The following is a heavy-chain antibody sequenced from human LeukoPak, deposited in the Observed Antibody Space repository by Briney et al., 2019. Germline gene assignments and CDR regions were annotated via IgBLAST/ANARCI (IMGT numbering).Heavy chain of an antibody. D-gene: IGHD4-17*01. CDR3: VRDYGDYRSLFDY. CDR2: ISGSGGDT. J-gene: IGHJ4*02. Sequence: PGGSLRLSCAASGFTFSLYAMNWVRQAPGKGLEWVSAISGSGGDTFYADSVQGRFTISRDNSKNTLYLQMNSLRAEDTAVYYCVRDYGDYRSLFDYWSQGTLVTVSS. V-gene: IGHV3-23*01. CDR1: GFTFSLYA.